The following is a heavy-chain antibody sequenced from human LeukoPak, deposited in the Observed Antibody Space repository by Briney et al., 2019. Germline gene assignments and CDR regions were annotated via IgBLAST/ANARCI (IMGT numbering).Heavy chain of an antibody. D-gene: IGHD2-21*02. V-gene: IGHV4-59*01. Sequence: SETLSLTCTVSGGSISSYYWSWIRQPPGKGLEWIGYIYYSGSINYNPSLKSRVTISVDTSKNQFSLKLSSVTAADTAVYYCARSRSVVVTAMFWFDPWGQGTLVTVSS. CDR2: IYYSGSI. J-gene: IGHJ5*02. CDR1: GGSISSYY. CDR3: ARSRSVVVTAMFWFDP.